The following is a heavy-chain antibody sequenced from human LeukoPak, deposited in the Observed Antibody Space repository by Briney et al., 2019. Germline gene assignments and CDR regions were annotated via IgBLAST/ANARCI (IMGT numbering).Heavy chain of an antibody. D-gene: IGHD3-22*01. V-gene: IGHV1-69*05. J-gene: IGHJ5*02. CDR1: GGTFSSYA. CDR3: AREQRDYYDSSGYYAGNWFDP. CDR2: IIPIFGTA. Sequence: SVKVSCKASGGTFSSYAISWVRQAPGQGLEWMGRIIPIFGTANYAQKFQGRVTINTDESTSTAYMELSSLRSEDTAVYYCAREQRDYYDSSGYYAGNWFDPWGQGTLVTVSS.